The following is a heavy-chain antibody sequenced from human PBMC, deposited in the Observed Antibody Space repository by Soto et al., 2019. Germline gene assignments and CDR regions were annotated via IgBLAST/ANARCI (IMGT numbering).Heavy chain of an antibody. CDR2: VSYDGNHD. D-gene: IGHD3-3*01. CDR1: GFTFNKFG. Sequence: QVHLVESGGGVVQPGGSLRLSCTASGFTFNKFGMHWVRQTPCKGLEWVAAVSYDGNHDFYADSVRGRLIISRDNSKNTLYLQLNTLKPDDTAVYYCVKERADFVAVPHATSGMDVWGPGTTVTVSS. CDR3: VKERADFVAVPHATSGMDV. V-gene: IGHV3-30*18. J-gene: IGHJ6*02.